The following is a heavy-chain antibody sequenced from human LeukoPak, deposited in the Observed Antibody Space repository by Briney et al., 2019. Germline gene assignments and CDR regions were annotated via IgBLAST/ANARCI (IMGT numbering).Heavy chain of an antibody. CDR2: INPSGGST. V-gene: IGHV1-46*01. Sequence: GASVKVSCKASGYTFTSYYMHWVRQAPGQGLEWMGIINPSGGSTSYAQKFQGRVTMTRDMSTSTVYMELSGLRSEDTAVYYCARWGQYTAMVPYNTIYYYYMDVWGKGTTVTVSS. CDR1: GYTFTSYY. CDR3: ARWGQYTAMVPYNTIYYYYMDV. J-gene: IGHJ6*03. D-gene: IGHD5-18*01.